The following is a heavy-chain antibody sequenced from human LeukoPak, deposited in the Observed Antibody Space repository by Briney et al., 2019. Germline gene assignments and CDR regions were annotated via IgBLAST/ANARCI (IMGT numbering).Heavy chain of an antibody. Sequence: GGSLRLSCAASGFTFSNYAMHGVRKAPGKGIEWVAVISNDGGNTYYADSVKGRITISRDNSKNTLYLQLNSLRAEDTSVYYCARDSTYYYASGSSGPHYFDYWGQGTLVTVSS. CDR3: ARDSTYYYASGSSGPHYFDY. CDR2: ISNDGGNT. J-gene: IGHJ4*02. CDR1: GFTFSNYA. D-gene: IGHD3-10*01. V-gene: IGHV3-30*01.